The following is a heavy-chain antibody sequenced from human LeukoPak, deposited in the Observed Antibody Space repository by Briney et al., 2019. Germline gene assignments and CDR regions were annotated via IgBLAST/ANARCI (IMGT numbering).Heavy chain of an antibody. CDR1: GFTLSSYW. CDR3: ARDKYCSNSYCPASWFDP. J-gene: IGHJ5*02. V-gene: IGHV3-7*01. Sequence: GGSLRLSCAASGFTLSSYWMSWVRQAPGKGLEWVANIKQDGSEKHYVDSVKGRFTISRDNTENSLHLQMNSLRVEDTAVYYCARDKYCSNSYCPASWFDPWGQGTLVTVSS. CDR2: IKQDGSEK. D-gene: IGHD2-15*01.